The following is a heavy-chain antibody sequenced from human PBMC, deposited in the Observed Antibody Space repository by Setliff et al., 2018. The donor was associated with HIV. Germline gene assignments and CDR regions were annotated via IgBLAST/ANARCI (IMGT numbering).Heavy chain of an antibody. V-gene: IGHV1-2*02. CDR2: INPNSGGT. CDR3: ARDGGYSSGWDFDY. Sequence: ASVKVSCKASGYTFTGYYMHWVRQAPGQGLEWMGWINPNSGGTNYAQKFQGRVTMTRDTSISTAYMELSRLRSDDTAVYYCARDGGYSSGWDFDYWGQGILVTVSS. D-gene: IGHD6-19*01. J-gene: IGHJ4*02. CDR1: GYTFTGYY.